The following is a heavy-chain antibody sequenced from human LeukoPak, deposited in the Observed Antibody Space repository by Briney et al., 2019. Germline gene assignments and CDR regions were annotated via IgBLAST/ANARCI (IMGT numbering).Heavy chain of an antibody. J-gene: IGHJ4*02. D-gene: IGHD6-13*01. Sequence: PGGSLRLSCAASGFTFSSYAMSWVRQAPGKGLEWVSAISGSGGSTYYADSVKGRFTISRDNSKNTLYLQMNSLRAEDTAVYYCAKDRRRSIAAAGPWDYWGQGTLVTVSS. CDR1: GFTFSSYA. CDR2: ISGSGGST. V-gene: IGHV3-23*01. CDR3: AKDRRRSIAAAGPWDY.